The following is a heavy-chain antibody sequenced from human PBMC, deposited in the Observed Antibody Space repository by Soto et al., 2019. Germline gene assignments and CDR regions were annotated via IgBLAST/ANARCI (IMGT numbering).Heavy chain of an antibody. Sequence: SETLSLTCTVSGGSISSSSYYWGWIRQPPGKGLEWIGSIYYSGSTYYNPSLKSRVTISVDTSKNQFSLKLSSVTAADTAVYYCAKEGLLGMDVWGQGTTVTVSS. CDR1: GGSISSSSYY. J-gene: IGHJ6*02. CDR3: AKEGLLGMDV. V-gene: IGHV4-39*02. CDR2: IYYSGST. D-gene: IGHD2-21*01.